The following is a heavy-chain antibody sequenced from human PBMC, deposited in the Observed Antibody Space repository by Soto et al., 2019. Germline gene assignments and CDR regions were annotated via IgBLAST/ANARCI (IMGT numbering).Heavy chain of an antibody. CDR1: GGSISSYY. J-gene: IGHJ6*03. Sequence: SETLSLTCTVSGGSISSYYWSWIRQPPGKGLEWIGYIYYSGSTNYNPSLKSRVTISVDTSKNQFSLKLSSVTAADTAVYYCARLRGTDNWNYYYYMDVWGKGTTVTVSS. D-gene: IGHD1-20*01. V-gene: IGHV4-59*08. CDR3: ARLRGTDNWNYYYYMDV. CDR2: IYYSGST.